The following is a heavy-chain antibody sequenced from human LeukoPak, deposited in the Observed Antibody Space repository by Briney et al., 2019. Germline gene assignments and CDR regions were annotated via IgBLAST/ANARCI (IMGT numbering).Heavy chain of an antibody. D-gene: IGHD2-2*01. CDR1: GYTFTSYD. CDR2: MNPNSGNT. V-gene: IGHV1-8*01. Sequence: GASVKVSCKASGYTFTSYDIYWVRQATGQGLEWMGWMNPNSGNTGYAQKFQGRVTMTRNTSISTAYMELSSLRSEDTAVYYCARGSIYCSSTSCSTGAFDYWGQGTLVTVSS. CDR3: ARGSIYCSSTSCSTGAFDY. J-gene: IGHJ4*02.